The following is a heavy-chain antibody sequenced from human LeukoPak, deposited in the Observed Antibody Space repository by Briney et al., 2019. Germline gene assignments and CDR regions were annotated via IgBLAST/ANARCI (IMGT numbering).Heavy chain of an antibody. Sequence: GGSLRLSCAASGFTFSSYGMHWVRQAPGKGLEWVAFIRYDGSNKYYADSVKGRFTISRDNAKNSLYLQMNSLRAEDTAVYYCARDGEAYGWNYAFDYWGQGTLVTVSS. D-gene: IGHD1-7*01. CDR2: IRYDGSNK. CDR1: GFTFSSYG. V-gene: IGHV3-30*02. J-gene: IGHJ4*02. CDR3: ARDGEAYGWNYAFDY.